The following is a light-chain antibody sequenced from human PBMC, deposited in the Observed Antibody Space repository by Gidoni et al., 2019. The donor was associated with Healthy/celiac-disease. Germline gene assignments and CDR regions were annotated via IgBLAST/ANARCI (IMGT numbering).Light chain of an antibody. Sequence: DIVMTQSPLSLHVTPGEPASISCRSSQSLLHSNGYNYVVWYLQKPGQSPQLLIYLGSTRASGVPDRFSGSGSGTDFTLKISRVEAEDVGVYYCMQALQTPRTFGPGTKVDIK. V-gene: IGKV2-28*01. CDR3: MQALQTPRT. CDR2: LGS. J-gene: IGKJ3*01. CDR1: QSLLHSNGYNY.